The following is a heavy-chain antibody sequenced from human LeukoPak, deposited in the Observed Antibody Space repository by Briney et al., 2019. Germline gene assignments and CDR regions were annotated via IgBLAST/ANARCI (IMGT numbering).Heavy chain of an antibody. CDR3: AKDWGRGNSGYKDH. D-gene: IGHD3-22*01. CDR1: GFTFSSYA. J-gene: IGHJ4*02. Sequence: GRSLRLSCAASGFTFSSYAMHWVRQAPGKGLEWVAVISYDGSNKYYADSVKGRFTISRDNSKNTLYLQMTNLRAEDTGFYYCAKDWGRGNSGYKDHWGQGTLVTVSS. CDR2: ISYDGSNK. V-gene: IGHV3-30*07.